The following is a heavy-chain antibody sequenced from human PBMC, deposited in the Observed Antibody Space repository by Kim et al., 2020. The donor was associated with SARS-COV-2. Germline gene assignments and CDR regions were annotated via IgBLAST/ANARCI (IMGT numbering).Heavy chain of an antibody. D-gene: IGHD2-15*01. CDR3: ARRVVRGGMDV. V-gene: IGHV4-39*01. Sequence: SETLSLTCTVSGGSISSSRYYWGWIRQPPGKGLEWIGSIYYSGSTYYNPSLKSRVTISVDTSKNQFSLKLSSVTAADTAVYYCARRVVRGGMDVWGQGTTVTVSS. CDR2: IYYSGST. J-gene: IGHJ6*02. CDR1: GGSISSSRYY.